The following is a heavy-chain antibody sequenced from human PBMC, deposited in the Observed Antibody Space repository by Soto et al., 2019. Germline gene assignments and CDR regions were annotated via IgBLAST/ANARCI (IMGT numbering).Heavy chain of an antibody. Sequence: EVQLVESGGGLVQPGGSLTLSCAVSGLTSGDHYMEWVRQAPGKGREWVARSRNKAKSYSKDFAASVKGRFTISRDESQNALHLQMNSLMTEHTDVDYCSILEGAWGQGTLVTVSS. CDR1: GLTSGDHY. CDR3: SILEGA. V-gene: IGHV3-72*01. D-gene: IGHD2-21*01. J-gene: IGHJ5*02. CDR2: SRNKAKSYSK.